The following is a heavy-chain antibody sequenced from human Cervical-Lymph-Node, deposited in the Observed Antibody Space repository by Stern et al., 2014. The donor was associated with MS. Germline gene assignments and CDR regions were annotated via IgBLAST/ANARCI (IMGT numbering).Heavy chain of an antibody. CDR1: GVTFSTDA. Sequence: QVQLVESGGGVVQPGRSLRLSCAASGVTFSTDAMNWIRQAPGKGLEWMAVMSYDGINKYYTDSVKGRFTISRDTSKNTLYLQMNSLRTEDTAVYYCVREIGGYSYGYMSGYYDYWGQGTLVTVSS. J-gene: IGHJ4*02. D-gene: IGHD5-18*01. CDR2: MSYDGINK. V-gene: IGHV3-30*10. CDR3: VREIGGYSYGYMSGYYDY.